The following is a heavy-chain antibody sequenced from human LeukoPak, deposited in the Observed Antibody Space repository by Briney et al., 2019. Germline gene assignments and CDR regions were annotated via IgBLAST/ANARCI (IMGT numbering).Heavy chain of an antibody. CDR2: INPNSGGT. Sequence: ASVKVSCKASGYTFTGYYMHWVRQAPGQGLEWMGWINPNSGGTNYAQKFQGWVTMTRDTSISTAYMELSRLRSDDTAVYYCARGAEEVATIGDYWGQGTLVTVSS. V-gene: IGHV1-2*04. D-gene: IGHD5-12*01. J-gene: IGHJ4*02. CDR1: GYTFTGYY. CDR3: ARGAEEVATIGDY.